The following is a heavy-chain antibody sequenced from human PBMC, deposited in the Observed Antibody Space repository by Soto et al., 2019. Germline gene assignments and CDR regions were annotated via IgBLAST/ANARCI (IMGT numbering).Heavy chain of an antibody. J-gene: IGHJ4*02. CDR2: IYWDDDK. V-gene: IGHV2-5*02. D-gene: IGHD3-3*01. CDR3: AHRVLRTVFGVVTTTAIYFDF. Sequence: QITLNESGPTVVRPTETLTLTCRFSGFSLTTSRVGVGWIRQSPGKAPEWLALIYWDDDKGYSASLKSRLTINKDTSKNQVVLTVSDLNTTDSATYYCAHRVLRTVFGVVTTTAIYFDFWGQGTPVAVSS. CDR1: GFSLTTSRVG.